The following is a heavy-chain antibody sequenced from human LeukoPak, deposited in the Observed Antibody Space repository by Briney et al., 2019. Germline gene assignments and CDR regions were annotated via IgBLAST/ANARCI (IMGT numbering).Heavy chain of an antibody. J-gene: IGHJ4*02. D-gene: IGHD5-12*01. CDR3: ARVGIVATIYPCYFDY. CDR2: ISAYNGNT. V-gene: IGHV1-18*01. CDR1: GYTFTSYG. Sequence: ASVKVSCKASGYTFTSYGISWVRQPPGQGLEWMGWISAYNGNTNYAQKLQGRVTMTTDTSTSTAYMELRSLRSDDTAVYYCARVGIVATIYPCYFDYWGQGTLVTISS.